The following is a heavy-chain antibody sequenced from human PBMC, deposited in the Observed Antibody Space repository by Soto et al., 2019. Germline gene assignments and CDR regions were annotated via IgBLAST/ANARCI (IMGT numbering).Heavy chain of an antibody. V-gene: IGHV2-5*02. CDR1: GFSISTSGVG. CDR3: AHRRGGYNWDDGYFDF. J-gene: IGHJ4*02. Sequence: SGPTLVNPTQTLTLTCTFSGFSISTSGVGVGWIRQPPGKALEWLAFTYWDDDNRYNPSLKSRLTVAKDTSKSLVVLLMTNLDPVDTATYYCAHRRGGYNWDDGYFDFWGQGILVTVSS. D-gene: IGHD1-20*01. CDR2: TYWDDDN.